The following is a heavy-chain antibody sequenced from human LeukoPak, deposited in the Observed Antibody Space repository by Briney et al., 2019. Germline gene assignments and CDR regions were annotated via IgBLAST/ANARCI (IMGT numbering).Heavy chain of an antibody. CDR3: AKTAKYYYGSETYYFFEY. Sequence: SETLSLTCTVSGYSISSGYYWGWIRQPPGKGLEWIGNIFYSGSTYYSPSLRSRVTISLDASRNQFSLKLNSVTAADTAVYYCAKTAKYYYGSETYYFFEYWGQGTLVTVSS. V-gene: IGHV4-38-2*02. J-gene: IGHJ4*02. CDR1: GYSISSGYY. CDR2: IFYSGST. D-gene: IGHD3-10*01.